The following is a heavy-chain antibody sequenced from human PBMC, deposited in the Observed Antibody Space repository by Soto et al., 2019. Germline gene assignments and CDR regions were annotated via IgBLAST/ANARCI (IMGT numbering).Heavy chain of an antibody. D-gene: IGHD4-17*01. J-gene: IGHJ4*02. CDR2: VNPNSGNA. Sequence: QVQLVQSGAEVKKPGASVKVSCKASGYTFPSYDINWVRQATGQGLEWMGWVNPNSGNAGYAQKFHGRVSMTWNTSISTAYMELSRLRSEDTAAYYCARGIGETYGDLGGVDYWGQGTLFTVSS. CDR3: ARGIGETYGDLGGVDY. V-gene: IGHV1-8*01. CDR1: GYTFPSYD.